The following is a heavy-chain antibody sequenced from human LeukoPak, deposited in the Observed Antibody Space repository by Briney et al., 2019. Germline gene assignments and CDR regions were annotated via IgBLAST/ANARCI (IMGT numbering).Heavy chain of an antibody. Sequence: GPVKVSCKASGYTFTSYDINWVRQAPGQGLEWMGWINPNSGGTNYAQKFQGRVTMTRDTSISTAYMELSRLRSDDTAVYYCARDPGSSGYYSWYFDYWGQGTLVAVSS. J-gene: IGHJ4*02. CDR1: GYTFTSYD. CDR2: INPNSGGT. V-gene: IGHV1-2*02. CDR3: ARDPGSSGYYSWYFDY. D-gene: IGHD3-22*01.